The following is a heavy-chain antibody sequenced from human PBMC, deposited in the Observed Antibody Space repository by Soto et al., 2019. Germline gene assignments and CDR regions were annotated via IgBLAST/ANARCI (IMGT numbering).Heavy chain of an antibody. CDR2: IITILGIA. CDR1: GGTFSSYT. V-gene: IGHV1-69*02. CDR3: ARGLQEYYYYYYMDV. Sequence: QVQLVQSGAEVKKPGSSVKVSCKASGGTFSSYTISWVRQAPGQGLEWMGRIITILGIANYAQKFQGRVTITADKSTSTAYMELSSLRSEDTAVYYCARGLQEYYYYYYMDVWGKGTTVTVSS. J-gene: IGHJ6*03.